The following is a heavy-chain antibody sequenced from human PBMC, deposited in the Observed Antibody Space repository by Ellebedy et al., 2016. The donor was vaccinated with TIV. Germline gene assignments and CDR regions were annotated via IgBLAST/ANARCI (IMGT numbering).Heavy chain of an antibody. V-gene: IGHV5-10-1*01. CDR3: ARNPRYGDTEDY. CDR1: GYRFTAYW. J-gene: IGHJ4*02. Sequence: GGSLRLSCKASGYRFTAYWINWVRQMPGKGLEWVVRIDPDDSHSDYSPSFQGHVTISVDKSITTAYLQWSGLKASDTAMYYCARNPRYGDTEDYWGQGTLVTVSS. CDR2: IDPDDSHS. D-gene: IGHD4-17*01.